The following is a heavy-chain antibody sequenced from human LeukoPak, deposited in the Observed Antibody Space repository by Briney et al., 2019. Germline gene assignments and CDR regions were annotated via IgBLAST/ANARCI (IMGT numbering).Heavy chain of an antibody. CDR1: GGSISSGGYY. CDR2: IYYSGST. V-gene: IGHV4-31*03. J-gene: IGHJ4*02. Sequence: SETLSLTCTVSGGSISSGGYYWSWIRQHPGEGLEWIGYIYYSGSTYYNPSLKSRVTISVDTSKNQFSLKLSSVTAADTAVYYCARVDGDYAFDYWGQGTLVTVSS. CDR3: ARVDGDYAFDY. D-gene: IGHD4-17*01.